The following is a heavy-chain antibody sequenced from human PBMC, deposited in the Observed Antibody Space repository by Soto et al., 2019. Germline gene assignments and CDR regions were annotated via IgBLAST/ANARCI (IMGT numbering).Heavy chain of an antibody. CDR1: GYTFTSYG. CDR3: ARGNCTKGVCLFDY. J-gene: IGHJ4*02. CDR2: ISAYNGNT. Sequence: ASVKVSCKASGYTFTSYGISWVRQAPGQGLEWMGWISAYNGNTNYAQKLQGRVTMTTDTSTSTAYMELRSMRSDDTAVYYCARGNCTKGVCLFDYWGQGTLVPVSS. V-gene: IGHV1-18*01. D-gene: IGHD2-8*01.